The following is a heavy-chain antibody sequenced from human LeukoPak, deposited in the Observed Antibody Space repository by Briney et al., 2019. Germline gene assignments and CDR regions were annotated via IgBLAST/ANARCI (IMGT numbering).Heavy chain of an antibody. D-gene: IGHD3-3*01. CDR3: ARDQPRQGFWSGYYYMDV. CDR1: GFTFSSYW. CDR2: IKQDGSEK. V-gene: IGHV3-7*01. Sequence: RTGGSLRLSCAASGFTFSSYWMSWVRQAPGKGLEWVANIKQDGSEKYYVDSVKGRFTISRDNAKNSLYLQMNSPRAEDTAVYYCARDQPRQGFWSGYYYMDVWGKGTTVTVSS. J-gene: IGHJ6*03.